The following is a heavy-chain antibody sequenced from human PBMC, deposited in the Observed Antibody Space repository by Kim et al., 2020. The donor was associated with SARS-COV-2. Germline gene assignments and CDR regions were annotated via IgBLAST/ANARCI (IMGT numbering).Heavy chain of an antibody. J-gene: IGHJ5*02. Sequence: GGSLRLSCAASGFTFSSYAMHWVRQAPGKGLEWVAVISYDGSNKYYADSVKGRFTISRDNSKNTLYLQMNSLGAEDTAVYYCARGESGYYSPFDPWGQGTLVTVSS. D-gene: IGHD3-22*01. CDR1: GFTFSSYA. V-gene: IGHV3-30*04. CDR3: ARGESGYYSPFDP. CDR2: ISYDGSNK.